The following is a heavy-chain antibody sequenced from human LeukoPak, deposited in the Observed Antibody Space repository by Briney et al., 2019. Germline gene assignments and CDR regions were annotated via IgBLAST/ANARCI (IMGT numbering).Heavy chain of an antibody. CDR2: IGTAGDT. CDR1: GFTFSSYD. Sequence: PGGSLRLSCAASGFTFSSYDMHWVRQATGKGLEWVSAIGTAGDTYYPGSVKGRFTISRENAKNSLYLQMNSLRAGDTAVYYCVRSRSGSYYRGFDYWGQGTLVTVSS. V-gene: IGHV3-13*01. J-gene: IGHJ4*02. D-gene: IGHD3-10*01. CDR3: VRSRSGSYYRGFDY.